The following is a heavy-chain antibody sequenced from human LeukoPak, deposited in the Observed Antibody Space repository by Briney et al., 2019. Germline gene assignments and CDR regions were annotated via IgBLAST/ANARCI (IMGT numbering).Heavy chain of an antibody. J-gene: IGHJ4*02. CDR1: GFTLDNYD. Sequence: PGGSLRLSCAASGFTLDNYDMSWVRQAPGKGLEWVSSISSSSSYIYYADSVKGRFTISRDNAKNSLYLQMNSLRAEDTAVYYCAKAGFDSSGQIDYWGQGTLVTVSS. CDR3: AKAGFDSSGQIDY. V-gene: IGHV3-21*01. D-gene: IGHD6-19*01. CDR2: ISSSSSYI.